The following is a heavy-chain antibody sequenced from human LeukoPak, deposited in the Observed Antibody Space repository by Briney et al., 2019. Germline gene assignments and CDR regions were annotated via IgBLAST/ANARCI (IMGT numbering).Heavy chain of an antibody. V-gene: IGHV4-4*07. CDR1: GGSISSYY. CDR2: IYTSGST. J-gene: IGHJ3*02. CDR3: SGYSSGLANYDAFDI. D-gene: IGHD6-19*01. Sequence: SETLSLTCTVSGGSISSYYWSWIRQPAGKGLEWIGRIYTSGSTNYNPFLKSRVTMSVDTSKNQFSLKLSSVTAADTAVYYCSGYSSGLANYDAFDIWGQGTMVTVSS.